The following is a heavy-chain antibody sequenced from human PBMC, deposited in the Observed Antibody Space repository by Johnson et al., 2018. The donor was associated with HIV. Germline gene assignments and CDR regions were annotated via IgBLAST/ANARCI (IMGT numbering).Heavy chain of an antibody. J-gene: IGHJ3*02. Sequence: VQLVESGGGLVQPGGSLILSCAASGFTFSSYAMSWVRQAPGKGLEWVSAISGSGGSTYYADSVKGRFTISRDNSKNTLYLQMNSLRAEDTAVYYCAKGGGTGGAAFLVAFAIWGQGTMVTVSS. D-gene: IGHD3-16*01. V-gene: IGHV3-23*04. CDR1: GFTFSSYA. CDR3: AKGGGTGGAAFLVAFAI. CDR2: ISGSGGST.